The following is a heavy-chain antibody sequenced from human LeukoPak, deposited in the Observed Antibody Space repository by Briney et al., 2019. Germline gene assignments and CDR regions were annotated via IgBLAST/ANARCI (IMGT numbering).Heavy chain of an antibody. Sequence: PGRSLRLSCAASGFTFSSYAMHRVRQAPGKGLEWVAVISYDGSNKYYADSVKGRFTISRDNSKNTLYLQMNSLRAEDTAVYYCARDKGLYDSSSGFDPWGQGTLVTVSS. J-gene: IGHJ5*02. D-gene: IGHD3-22*01. V-gene: IGHV3-30*01. CDR1: GFTFSSYA. CDR2: ISYDGSNK. CDR3: ARDKGLYDSSSGFDP.